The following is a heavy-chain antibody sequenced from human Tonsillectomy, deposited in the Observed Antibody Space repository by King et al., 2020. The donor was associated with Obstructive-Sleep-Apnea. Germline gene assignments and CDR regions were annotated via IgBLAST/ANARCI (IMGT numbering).Heavy chain of an antibody. CDR2: ISNDGINQ. V-gene: IGHV3-30*04. CDR1: GFTFSNFA. CDR3: VRVSSAWYGDPGDY. J-gene: IGHJ4*02. D-gene: IGHD6-13*01. Sequence: VQLVESGGGVVQPGRSLRLSCAASGFTFSNFAMDWVRQAPGKGLEWVAVISNDGINQYYTDSVKGRFTVSRDNSKSTLYLQLDSLRDEDTAVYYCVRVSSAWYGDPGDYWGLGTLVTVSS.